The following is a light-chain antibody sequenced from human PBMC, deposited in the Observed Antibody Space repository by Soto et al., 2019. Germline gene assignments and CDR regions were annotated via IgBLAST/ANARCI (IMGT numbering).Light chain of an antibody. Sequence: QSALTQPASVSGSPGQSITISCTGTSSDVGGYNYVSWYQQHPGKAPKLMIYDVSNRPSGVSNRFSGSKSGNTASLTISGLQAEDEADYYCISYTSCSTLGPYVFGIGTKVTVL. CDR1: SSDVGGYNY. CDR2: DVS. V-gene: IGLV2-14*01. J-gene: IGLJ1*01. CDR3: ISYTSCSTLGPYV.